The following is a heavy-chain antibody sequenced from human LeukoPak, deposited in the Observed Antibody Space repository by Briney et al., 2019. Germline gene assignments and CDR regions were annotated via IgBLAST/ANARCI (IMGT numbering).Heavy chain of an antibody. J-gene: IGHJ4*02. CDR1: GGSISSYY. V-gene: IGHV4-59*01. CDR3: AREREYCSSTSCYAGDYFDY. Sequence: PSETLSLTCTVSGGSISSYYWSWIRQPPGKGLEWIGYIYYSGSTNYNPSLKSRVTISVDTSKNQFSLKLSSVTAADTAVYYCAREREYCSSTSCYAGDYFDYWGQGTLVTVSS. CDR2: IYYSGST. D-gene: IGHD2-2*01.